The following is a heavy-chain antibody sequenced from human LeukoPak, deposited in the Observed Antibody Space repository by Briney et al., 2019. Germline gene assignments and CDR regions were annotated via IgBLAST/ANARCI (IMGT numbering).Heavy chain of an antibody. D-gene: IGHD5-18*01. J-gene: IGHJ4*02. Sequence: GGSLRLSCAASGFTFNNYSMHWVRQAPGKGLEWVAVISYDGRSKNYAESVKDRFSISRDDSKNTLSLQMDSLRDEDTAVYYCARDLVPIDGYHSFDYWGQGTLVSVSS. V-gene: IGHV3-30*04. CDR1: GFTFNNYS. CDR2: ISYDGRSK. CDR3: ARDLVPIDGYHSFDY.